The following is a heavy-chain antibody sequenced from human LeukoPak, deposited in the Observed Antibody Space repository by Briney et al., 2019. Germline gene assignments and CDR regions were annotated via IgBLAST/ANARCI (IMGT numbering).Heavy chain of an antibody. CDR2: IYYSGST. CDR3: ARYGSGSYSDDHFQH. J-gene: IGHJ1*01. V-gene: IGHV4-59*08. D-gene: IGHD3-10*01. CDR1: GGSISGYY. Sequence: SETLSLTCTVSGGSISGYYWSWIRQPPGKGLEWIGFIYYSGSTKYNPSLKSRVTISVDTSKNQFSLKLTSVTAADTAAYYCARYGSGSYSDDHFQHWGQPTLVTVSS.